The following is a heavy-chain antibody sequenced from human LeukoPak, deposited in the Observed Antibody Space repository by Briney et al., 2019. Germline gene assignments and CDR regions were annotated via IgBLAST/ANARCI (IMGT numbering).Heavy chain of an antibody. Sequence: ASVKVSCKASGYTFTTYDINWVRQATGQGLEWMGWMNPNSGNTGSAQKFQGRVTMTRNTYINTAYMELSGLRSEDTAVYYCTRWHYDILTGYNGYDAFDIWGQGTMVTVSS. CDR3: TRWHYDILTGYNGYDAFDI. D-gene: IGHD3-9*01. V-gene: IGHV1-8*01. CDR1: GYTFTTYD. CDR2: MNPNSGNT. J-gene: IGHJ3*02.